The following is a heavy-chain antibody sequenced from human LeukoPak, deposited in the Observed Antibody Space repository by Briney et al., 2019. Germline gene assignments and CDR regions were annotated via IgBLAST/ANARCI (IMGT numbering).Heavy chain of an antibody. D-gene: IGHD3-10*01. J-gene: IGHJ4*02. V-gene: IGHV4-39*07. CDR2: IYYSGST. CDR1: GGSISSSTYY. CDR3: ARVGSYCFEY. Sequence: SETLSLTCTVPGGSISSSTYYWGWIRQPPGKGLKWIGSIYYSGSTYYNPSLKSRVTISVDTSNNQFSLKLSSVTAADTAVYYCARVGSYCFEYWGQGTLSPSPQ.